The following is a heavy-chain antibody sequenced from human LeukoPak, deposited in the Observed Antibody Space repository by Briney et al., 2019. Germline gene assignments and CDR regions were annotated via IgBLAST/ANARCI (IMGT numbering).Heavy chain of an antibody. CDR2: IYTSGST. J-gene: IGHJ6*03. CDR1: GGSISSSSYY. CDR3: ARDMDFYMDV. Sequence: ASETLSLTCTVSGGSISSSSYYWGWIRQPPGKGLEWIGRIYTSGSTNYNPSLKSRVTMSVDTSKNQFSLNLNSVTAADTAMYYCARDMDFYMDVWGKGSTVTVSS. D-gene: IGHD3/OR15-3a*01. V-gene: IGHV4-61*02.